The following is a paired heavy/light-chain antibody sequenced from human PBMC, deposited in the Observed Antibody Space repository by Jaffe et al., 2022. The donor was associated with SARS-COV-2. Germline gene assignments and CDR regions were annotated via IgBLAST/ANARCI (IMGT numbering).Light chain of an antibody. V-gene: IGKV3-15*01. CDR1: QSVSST. CDR2: GAS. Sequence: EIVMTQSPVTLSVSPGERATLFCRASQSVSSTLAWYQQKPGQAPRLLIYGASTRATGIPARFSGSGSGTEFTLTISSLQSEDFAVYYCQQYNNWPLTFGGGTKVEIK. J-gene: IGKJ4*01. CDR3: QQYNNWPLT.
Heavy chain of an antibody. Sequence: QVQLVQSGAEVKKPGSSVKVSCKASGGTLNSYAISWVRRAPGQGLEWMGGIIPIFTTANYAQKFQGRLTIAADASTSTAYMELRSLRYDDTAVYYCANRGFNRGGFATWGQGTLVTVSS. J-gene: IGHJ5*02. CDR1: GGTLNSYA. CDR2: IIPIFTTA. D-gene: IGHD3-10*01. CDR3: ANRGFNRGGFAT. V-gene: IGHV1-69*01.